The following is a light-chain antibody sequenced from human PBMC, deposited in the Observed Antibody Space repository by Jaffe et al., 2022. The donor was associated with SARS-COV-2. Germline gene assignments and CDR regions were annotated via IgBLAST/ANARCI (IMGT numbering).Light chain of an antibody. Sequence: EIVLTQSPGTLSLSPGERATLSCRASQSVSSTYLAWYQQKPGQPPRLLIYASTRATGIPDRFSGSGSGTDFTLTITRLESEDSAVFYCQQYERSPHTFGQGTKLEIK. CDR3: QQYERSPHT. J-gene: IGKJ2*01. CDR2: AS. CDR1: QSVSSTY. V-gene: IGKV3-20*01.